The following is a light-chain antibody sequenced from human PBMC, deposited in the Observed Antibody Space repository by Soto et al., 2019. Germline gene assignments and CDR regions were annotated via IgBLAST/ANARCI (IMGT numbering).Light chain of an antibody. V-gene: IGKV1-5*03. CDR3: QHYNSYSEA. CDR1: QDISNY. Sequence: DIQMTQSPSSLSASVGDRVTITCQASQDISNYLNWHQQKPGKGPKLLIYKASTLKSGVPSRFSGSGSGTEFTLTISSLQPDDFATYYCQHYNSYSEAFGQGTKVDIK. CDR2: KAS. J-gene: IGKJ1*01.